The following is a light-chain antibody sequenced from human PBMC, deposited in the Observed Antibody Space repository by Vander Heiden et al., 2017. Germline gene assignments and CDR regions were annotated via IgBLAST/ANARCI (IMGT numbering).Light chain of an antibody. CDR3: QHYNSLPLT. CDR1: QSVNRN. V-gene: IGKV3-15*01. J-gene: IGKJ4*01. CDR2: GAS. Sequence: EILLTQSPATLSVSPGDRATLSCRASQSVNRNLAWYQQKPGQAPRLFIYGASTRATGIPARFSGSGSGTEFTLSISSLQPEDFAVYFCQHYNSLPLTFGGGTKVEIK.